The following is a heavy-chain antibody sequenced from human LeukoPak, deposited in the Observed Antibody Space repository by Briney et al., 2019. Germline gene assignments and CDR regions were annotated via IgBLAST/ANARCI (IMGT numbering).Heavy chain of an antibody. V-gene: IGHV3-30-3*01. CDR2: ISYDGSNK. CDR3: AKDSATVTTVLDY. D-gene: IGHD4-17*01. J-gene: IGHJ4*02. CDR1: GFTFSSYA. Sequence: PGGSLRLSCAASGFTFSSYAMHWVRQAPGKGLEWVAVISYDGSNKYYADSVKGRFTISRDNAKNSLYLQMNSLRAEDTAVYYCAKDSATVTTVLDYWGQGTLVTVSS.